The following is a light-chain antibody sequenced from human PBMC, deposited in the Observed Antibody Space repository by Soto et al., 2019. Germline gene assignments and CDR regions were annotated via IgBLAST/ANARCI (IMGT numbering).Light chain of an antibody. CDR3: QHYNGYSWT. CDR1: QSMNKW. V-gene: IGKV1-5*01. Sequence: DIQLTQSPSLLSASVRDRVTITCRASQSMNKWLAWYQQKPGKAPKLLIYDVSVLETGVPARFRGSGSGTAVTLTISSLQPEDFAMYYCQHYNGYSWTFGQGTK. CDR2: DVS. J-gene: IGKJ1*01.